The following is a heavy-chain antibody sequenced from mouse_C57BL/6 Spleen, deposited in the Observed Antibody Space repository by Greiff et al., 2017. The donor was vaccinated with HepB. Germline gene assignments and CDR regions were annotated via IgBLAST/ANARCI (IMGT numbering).Heavy chain of an antibody. J-gene: IGHJ4*01. CDR3: AKGGLLRYAMDY. CDR1: GFSLTSYG. D-gene: IGHD2-3*01. CDR2: IWSGGST. V-gene: IGHV2-4*01. Sequence: VQRVESGPGLVQPSQSLSITCTVSGFSLTSYGVHWVRQPPGKGLEWLGVIWSGGSTDYNAAFISRLSISKENSKSQVFFKMNSLQADDTAIYYCAKGGLLRYAMDYWGQGTSVTVSS.